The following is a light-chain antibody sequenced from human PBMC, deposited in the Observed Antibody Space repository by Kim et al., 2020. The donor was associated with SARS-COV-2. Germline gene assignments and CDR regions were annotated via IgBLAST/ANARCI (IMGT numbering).Light chain of an antibody. V-gene: IGKV3-15*01. Sequence: IVMTQSPATLSVSPGESATISCRASQGVRDKLAWYQQKPGQPPRLLIYDASTMATDIPARFSGSGSGTEFTLTISSLQSEDFALYFCQEYNNWPPVTFGGGTKVDIK. J-gene: IGKJ4*01. CDR1: QGVRDK. CDR3: QEYNNWPPVT. CDR2: DAS.